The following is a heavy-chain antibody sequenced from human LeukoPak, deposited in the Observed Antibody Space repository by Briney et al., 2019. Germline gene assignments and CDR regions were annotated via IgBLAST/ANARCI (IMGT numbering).Heavy chain of an antibody. CDR1: GGSFSGYY. V-gene: IGHV4-34*01. CDR3: AREGGYCSSTSCYYKFNWLDP. Sequence: SETLSLTCAVYGGSFSGYYWSWIRQPPGKGLEWIGEINHSGSTNYNPSLKSRVTISVDTSKTQSPLKLSTVTAADTAVYYCAREGGYCSSTSCYYKFNWLDPWGQGTLVAVSS. CDR2: INHSGST. J-gene: IGHJ5*02. D-gene: IGHD2-2*01.